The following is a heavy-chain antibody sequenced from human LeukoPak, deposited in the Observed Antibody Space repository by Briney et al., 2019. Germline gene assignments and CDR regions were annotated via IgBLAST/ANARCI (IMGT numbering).Heavy chain of an antibody. CDR1: GFTFKNYA. Sequence: GGSLRLSCAASGFTFKNYAMNWVRQSPGQGLEWVSTISGDAVTSWYADSVKGRFTISRDNSKNTLYLQMNSLRVEDTAVYYCARGYPAMVSAPDYWGQGTLVTVSS. J-gene: IGHJ4*02. CDR3: ARGYPAMVSAPDY. V-gene: IGHV3-23*01. CDR2: ISGDAVTS. D-gene: IGHD5-18*01.